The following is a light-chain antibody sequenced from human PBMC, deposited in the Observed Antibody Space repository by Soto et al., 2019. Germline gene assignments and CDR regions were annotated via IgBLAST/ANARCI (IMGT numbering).Light chain of an antibody. CDR3: QHRFNWWT. CDR1: QSVGRD. V-gene: IGKV3-11*01. J-gene: IGKJ1*01. CDR2: DAS. Sequence: EIVLTQSPASLSLSPGEKATLSCRASQSVGRDLAWYQQKPGQAPRLLIYDASNRATGIPARFSGSGSGTDFTLTISILEAEDFAFYYCQHRFNWWTFGQGTKVEIK.